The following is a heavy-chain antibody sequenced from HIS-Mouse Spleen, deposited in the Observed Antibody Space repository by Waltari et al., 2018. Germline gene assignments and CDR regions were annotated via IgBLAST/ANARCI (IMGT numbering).Heavy chain of an antibody. CDR2: ISYDGSNK. V-gene: IGHV3-30*18. D-gene: IGHD6-19*01. Sequence: QVQLVESGGGVVQPGRSLRLSCAASGFTFSSYGMHWVRQAPGKGLEWVEVISYDGSNKYYADAVKGRFTISRDNSKNTLYLQMNSLGAEDTAVYYCAKASSGWLDYWGQGTLVTVSS. CDR3: AKASSGWLDY. J-gene: IGHJ4*02. CDR1: GFTFSSYG.